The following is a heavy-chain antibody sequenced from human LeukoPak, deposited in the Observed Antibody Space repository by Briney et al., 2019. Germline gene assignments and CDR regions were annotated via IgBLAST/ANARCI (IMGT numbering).Heavy chain of an antibody. J-gene: IGHJ4*02. D-gene: IGHD3-10*01. Sequence: GGSLRLSCAASAFTFSSYSMNWVRQAPGKGLEWVAFIWSDGSNRYYADSVKGRFTISRDNSKNTLYLQMNSLRAEDTAVYYCASVEYYYGSGSSYWGQGTLVTVSS. CDR2: IWSDGSNR. CDR3: ASVEYYYGSGSSY. V-gene: IGHV3-33*08. CDR1: AFTFSSYS.